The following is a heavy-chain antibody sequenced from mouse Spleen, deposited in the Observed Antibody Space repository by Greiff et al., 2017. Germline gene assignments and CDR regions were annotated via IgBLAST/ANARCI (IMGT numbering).Heavy chain of an antibody. V-gene: IGHV1-55*01. Sequence: QVQLQQPGAELVKPGASVKMSCKASGYTFTSYWITWVKQRPGQGLEWIGDIYPGSGSTNYNEKFKSKATLTVDTSSSTAYMQLSSLTSEHSAVYYFARGGGPYAMDDWGQGTSVTVSS. CDR1: GYTFTSYW. J-gene: IGHJ4*01. CDR3: ARGGGPYAMDD. CDR2: IYPGSGST. D-gene: IGHD1-1*02.